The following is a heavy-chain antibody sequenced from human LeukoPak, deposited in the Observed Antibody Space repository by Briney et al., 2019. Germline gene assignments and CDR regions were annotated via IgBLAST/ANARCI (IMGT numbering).Heavy chain of an antibody. CDR3: GSGHWTSDY. J-gene: IGHJ4*02. D-gene: IGHD1-1*01. Sequence: PGGSLSVSCAASGFTFRDYYMSWIRQAPGKGLEWVSYISSSSSYTKNADAVKGRFTISRDNAKKSVYLQMNSLRAEDTAVYYCGSGHWTSDYWGQGNVVIVSS. CDR1: GFTFRDYY. V-gene: IGHV3-11*03. CDR2: ISSSSSYT.